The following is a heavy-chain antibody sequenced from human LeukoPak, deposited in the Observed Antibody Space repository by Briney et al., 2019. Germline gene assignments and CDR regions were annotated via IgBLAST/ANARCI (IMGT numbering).Heavy chain of an antibody. CDR2: IYSGGST. V-gene: IGHV3-53*01. Sequence: GGSLRLSCAASGFTVSSNYMSWVRQAPGKGLEWVSVIYSGGSTYYADSVKGRFTISRDNSKNTLYLQMNSLRAEDTAVYYCARGRDYDFWSGYQACWGQGTLVTVSS. CDR3: ARGRDYDFWSGYQAC. CDR1: GFTVSSNY. J-gene: IGHJ4*02. D-gene: IGHD3-3*01.